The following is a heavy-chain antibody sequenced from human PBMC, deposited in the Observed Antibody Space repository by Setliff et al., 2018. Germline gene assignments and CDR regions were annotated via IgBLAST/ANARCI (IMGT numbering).Heavy chain of an antibody. Sequence: GGSLRLSCVVSGFSFSNYGMTWVRQAPGKGLEWVAHIKQDGSEEYYVDSVEGRFTISRDNAKNSLYLQMNSLRAEDTAVYYCAKALTTVRGGPFDYWGQGTLVTVSS. J-gene: IGHJ4*02. V-gene: IGHV3-7*03. CDR1: GFSFSNYG. CDR2: IKQDGSEE. CDR3: AKALTTVRGGPFDY. D-gene: IGHD3-10*01.